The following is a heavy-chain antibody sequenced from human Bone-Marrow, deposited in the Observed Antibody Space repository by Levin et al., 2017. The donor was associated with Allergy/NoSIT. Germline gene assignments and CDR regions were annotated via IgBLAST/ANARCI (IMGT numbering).Heavy chain of an antibody. CDR2: IKSKTDGGTA. J-gene: IGHJ4*02. V-gene: IGHV3-15*01. CDR3: STDSPPCSGGRGYSPF. D-gene: IGHD2-15*01. Sequence: GGSLRLSCAASGLPFSNAWMSWVRQAPGKGLEWVGRIKSKTDGGTADYAAPVKGRFTISRDDSKNTLYMQMNSLKTEDTAVYYCSTDSPPCSGGRGYSPFGGQGTLVTVSS. CDR1: GLPFSNAW.